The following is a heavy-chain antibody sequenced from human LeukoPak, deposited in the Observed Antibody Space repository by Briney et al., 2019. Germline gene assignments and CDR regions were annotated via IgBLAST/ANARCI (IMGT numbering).Heavy chain of an antibody. CDR3: ARVVSAWSLVDP. J-gene: IGHJ5*02. V-gene: IGHV4-59*01. D-gene: IGHD6-19*01. CDR1: GGSITGYY. Sequence: SETLSLTCTVTGGSITGYYWTWIRQPPGKRLEWIGYLHFSGSTNYNPSLKSRVTISVDTSKNQFSLRLTSVTAADTAVYYCARVVSAWSLVDPWGRGSLVTVSS. CDR2: LHFSGST.